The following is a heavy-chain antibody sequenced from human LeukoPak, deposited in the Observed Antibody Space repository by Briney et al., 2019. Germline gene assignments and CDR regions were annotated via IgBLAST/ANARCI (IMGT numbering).Heavy chain of an antibody. V-gene: IGHV1-2*02. J-gene: IGHJ4*02. CDR2: INPNSGGT. Sequence: GRSLRLSCAASGFTFSSYGMHWVRQAPGQGLEWMGWINPNSGGTNYAQKFQGRVTMTRDTSISTAYMELSKLRSDDTAVYYCARDILGATWGDYWGQGTLVTVSS. D-gene: IGHD1-26*01. CDR1: GFTFSSYG. CDR3: ARDILGATWGDY.